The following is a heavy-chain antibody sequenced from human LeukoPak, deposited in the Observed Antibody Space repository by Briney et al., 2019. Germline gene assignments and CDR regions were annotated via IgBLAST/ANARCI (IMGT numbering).Heavy chain of an antibody. Sequence: GGSLRLSCAASGFTFSSYGMHWVRQAPGKGLERVAVISYDGSNKYYADSVKGRFTISRDNSKNTLYLQMNSLRAEDTAVYYCARDYGSGSYFDYWGQGTLVTVSS. CDR1: GFTFSSYG. V-gene: IGHV3-30*03. J-gene: IGHJ4*02. CDR2: ISYDGSNK. D-gene: IGHD3-10*01. CDR3: ARDYGSGSYFDY.